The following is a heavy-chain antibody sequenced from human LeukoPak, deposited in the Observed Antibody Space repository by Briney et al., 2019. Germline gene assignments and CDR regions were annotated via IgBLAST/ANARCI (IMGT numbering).Heavy chain of an antibody. CDR2: IYYDGSI. J-gene: IGHJ4*02. Sequence: SETLSLTCAVSGFSIRSSNWWGWIRQPPGKGLEWIGYIYYDGSIYYNPSLRSRVTMSVDTSKNQFSLKLSSVTAADTAVYYCARASGGYCSSTSCYPVDYWGQGTLVTVSS. V-gene: IGHV4-28*05. CDR1: GFSIRSSNW. CDR3: ARASGGYCSSTSCYPVDY. D-gene: IGHD2-2*01.